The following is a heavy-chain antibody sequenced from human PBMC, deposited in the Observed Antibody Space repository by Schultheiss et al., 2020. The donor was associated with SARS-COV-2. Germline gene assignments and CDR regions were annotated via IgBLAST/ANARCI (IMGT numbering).Heavy chain of an antibody. V-gene: IGHV3-21*04. CDR3: ARTIGSHSFCDY. CDR1: GFTFSSYS. CDR2: ISSSSSYI. J-gene: IGHJ4*02. Sequence: GGSLRLSCAASGFTFSSYSMNWVRQAPGKGLEWVSSISSSSSYIYYADSVKGRFTISRHNSKNTLYLQMNSLRAEDTAVYYCARTIGSHSFCDYWGQGTLVTVSS. D-gene: IGHD5-24*01.